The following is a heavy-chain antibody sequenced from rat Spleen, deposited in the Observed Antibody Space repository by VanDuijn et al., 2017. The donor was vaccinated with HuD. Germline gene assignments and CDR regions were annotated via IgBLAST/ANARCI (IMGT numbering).Heavy chain of an antibody. CDR2: IWGNGNA. CDR3: ARSDYSSPYYFDY. CDR1: WFSLNNYG. V-gene: IGHV2S61*01. D-gene: IGHD1-2*01. J-gene: IGHJ2*01. Sequence: QVQLKESGPGLVQPSQTLSLTCTVSWFSLNNYGVFWVRQPPGKGLEWMGVIWGNGNANYNSVLKSRLSISRDTSKSQVFLKMNNLQTEDTAMYFCARSDYSSPYYFDYWGQGVMVTVSS.